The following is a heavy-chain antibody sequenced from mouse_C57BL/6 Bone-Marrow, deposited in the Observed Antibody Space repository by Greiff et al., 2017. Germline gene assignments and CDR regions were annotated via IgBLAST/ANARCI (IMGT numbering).Heavy chain of an antibody. D-gene: IGHD1-1*01. CDR1: GYTFTEYT. CDR3: ARWGTTVVFDY. J-gene: IGHJ2*01. Sequence: QVHVKQSGAELVKPGASVKLSCKASGYTFTEYTIHWVKQRSGQGLEWIGWFYPGSGSIKYNEKFKDKATLTADKSSSKVYMELSSLTSEDSAVYYCARWGTTVVFDYWGQGTTLTVSS. V-gene: IGHV1-62-2*01. CDR2: FYPGSGSI.